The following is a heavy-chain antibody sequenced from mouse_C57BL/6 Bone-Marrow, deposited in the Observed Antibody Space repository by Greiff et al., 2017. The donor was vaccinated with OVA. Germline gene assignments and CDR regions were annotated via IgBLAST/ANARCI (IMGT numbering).Heavy chain of an antibody. J-gene: IGHJ4*01. V-gene: IGHV5-17*01. D-gene: IGHD2-4*01. CDR1: GFTFSDYG. CDR3: AREGDYDEDAMDY. Sequence: EVKLMESGGGLVKPGGSLKLSCAASGFTFSDYGMHWVRQAPEQGLEWVAYISSGSSTLYYADTVKGRFTISRDNAKNTLFLQMTSLRSEDTAMYYCAREGDYDEDAMDYWGQGTSVTVSS. CDR2: ISSGSSTL.